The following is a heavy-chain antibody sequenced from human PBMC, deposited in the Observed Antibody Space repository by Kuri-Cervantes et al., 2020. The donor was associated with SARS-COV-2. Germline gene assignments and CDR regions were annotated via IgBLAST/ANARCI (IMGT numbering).Heavy chain of an antibody. J-gene: IGHJ6*02. D-gene: IGHD2-15*01. CDR3: ASARSPSYYYYYGMDV. CDR1: GFTFSSYS. CDR2: ISSSSSYI. Sequence: GGSLRLYCAASGFTFSSYSMNWVRQAPGKGLEWVSSISSSSSYIYYADSVKGRFTISRDNAKNSLYLQMNSLRAEDTAVYYCASARSPSYYYYYGMDVWGQGTTVTVSS. V-gene: IGHV3-21*01.